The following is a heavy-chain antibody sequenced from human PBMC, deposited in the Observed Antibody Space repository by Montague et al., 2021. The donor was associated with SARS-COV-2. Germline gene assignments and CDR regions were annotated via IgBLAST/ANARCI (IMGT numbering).Heavy chain of an antibody. D-gene: IGHD3-10*01. CDR1: GFTFRDYA. Sequence: SLRLSCAASGFTFRDYAMHWVRQVPGKGLEWVSGMSWNSGRIGYADSVMGRFTISRDNAKNSVYLQMNSLRSEDTAMYYCAKDGYYYGPGSRFDYWGQGTLVTVSS. CDR2: MSWNSGRI. V-gene: IGHV3-9*01. CDR3: AKDGYYYGPGSRFDY. J-gene: IGHJ4*02.